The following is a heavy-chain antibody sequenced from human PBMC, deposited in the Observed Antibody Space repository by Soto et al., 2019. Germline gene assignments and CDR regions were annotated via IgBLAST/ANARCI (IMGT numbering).Heavy chain of an antibody. CDR2: IYYSGST. J-gene: IGHJ5*02. V-gene: IGHV4-31*03. CDR1: GGSISSGGYY. D-gene: IGHD2-2*01. CDR3: ARDNVVVVPAAMRWFDP. Sequence: QVQLQESGPGLVKPSQTLSLTCTVSGGSISSGGYYWSWIRQHPGKGLEWIGYIYYSGSTYYNPSLKSRVTISVDASKNQFSLKLSSVTAADTAVYYCARDNVVVVPAAMRWFDPWGKGTLVTVSS.